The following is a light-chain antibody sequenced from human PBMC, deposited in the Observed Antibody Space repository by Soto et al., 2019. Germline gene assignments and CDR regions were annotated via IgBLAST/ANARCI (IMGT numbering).Light chain of an antibody. CDR2: AAS. CDR3: QKDNSAPAIT. V-gene: IGKV1-27*01. Sequence: DIQMTQSPSSLSASVGDRVTITCRASQGISNYLAWYQQKPGKVPKLLIYAASTLQSGVPSRFSGSGSGTDFTLTISSLQPEDGATYYCQKDNSAPAITFGKGTRLEIK. CDR1: QGISNY. J-gene: IGKJ5*01.